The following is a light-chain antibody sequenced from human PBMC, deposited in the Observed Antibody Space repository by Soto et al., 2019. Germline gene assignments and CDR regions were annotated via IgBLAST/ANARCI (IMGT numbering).Light chain of an antibody. CDR2: GAS. CDR1: QDIRNN. V-gene: IGKV1-33*01. J-gene: IGKJ4*01. Sequence: DIQMTQSPSSLSASVRDSVTITCQASQDIRNNLNWYQQKPGQAPKVLIYGASNLVTGAPSRFSGSGSGTHFTFTISNLQPEDIATYYCQQYDSLLRASFGGGTKVESN. CDR3: QQYDSLLRAS.